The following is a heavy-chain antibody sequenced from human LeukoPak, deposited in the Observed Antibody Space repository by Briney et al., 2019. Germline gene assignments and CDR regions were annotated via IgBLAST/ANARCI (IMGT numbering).Heavy chain of an antibody. J-gene: IGHJ4*02. CDR1: GFTFSSYG. D-gene: IGHD2-2*01. CDR2: LSYDGSNK. Sequence: GRSLRLSCAASGFTFSSYGMHWVRQAPGKGLEWVADLSYDGSNKYYADSVKGRFTISRDNSKNTLYLQMNSLRAEDTAVYYCAKESGYCSSTSCYAHLFDYWGQGTLVTVSS. CDR3: AKESGYCSSTSCYAHLFDY. V-gene: IGHV3-30*18.